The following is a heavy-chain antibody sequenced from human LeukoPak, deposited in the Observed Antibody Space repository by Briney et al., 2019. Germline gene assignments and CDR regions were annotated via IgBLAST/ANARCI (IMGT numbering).Heavy chain of an antibody. CDR3: ARRPDYGGTPTFDH. V-gene: IGHV3-66*01. D-gene: IGHD4-23*01. CDR1: GVTVSSNY. CDR2: LYSDGST. Sequence: GGSLRLSCAASGVTVSSNYMSWVRQAPGKGLEWVSVLYSDGSTYYADSVKGRFTISRDNSKNTLYLQMNSLRAEDTAVYFCARRPDYGGTPTFDHCGQGTLVTVSS. J-gene: IGHJ4*02.